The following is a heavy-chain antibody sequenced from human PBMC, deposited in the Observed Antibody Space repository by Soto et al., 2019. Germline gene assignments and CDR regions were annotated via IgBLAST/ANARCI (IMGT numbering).Heavy chain of an antibody. CDR2: ISYSGST. CDR3: ARALAAIFDY. J-gene: IGHJ4*02. D-gene: IGHD2-15*01. CDR1: GCSISSDAYC. V-gene: IGHV4-31*03. Sequence: SETLSPICTFSGCSISSDAYCWLSIRQHPGKGLEWIGYISYSGSTYYNPSLKSRVTISVDTSKNQFSLKLSSVTAADTAVYYCARALAAIFDYWGQGTLVTVSS.